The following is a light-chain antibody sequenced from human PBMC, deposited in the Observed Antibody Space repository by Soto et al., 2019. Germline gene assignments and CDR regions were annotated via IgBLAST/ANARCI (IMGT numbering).Light chain of an antibody. CDR1: IGAVTSGHY. Sequence: QAVVTQEPSLTVSPGETVTLTCGSSIGAVTSGHYPYWFQQKPGQAPRTLMYDTSKKHDWTPARFPGSLLGGIAALTLSGGQREDEDRYYCLLSYSGAHVVFGGGTKRAVL. V-gene: IGLV7-46*01. J-gene: IGLJ2*01. CDR2: DTS. CDR3: LLSYSGAHVV.